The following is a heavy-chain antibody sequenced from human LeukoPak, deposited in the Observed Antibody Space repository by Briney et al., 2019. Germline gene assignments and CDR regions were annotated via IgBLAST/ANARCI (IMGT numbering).Heavy chain of an antibody. CDR3: ARVDYYDSGSYYGAFDI. CDR1: GGSISSSSYY. CDR2: IYYSGST. J-gene: IGHJ3*02. D-gene: IGHD3-10*01. V-gene: IGHV4-39*07. Sequence: SETLSLTCTVSGGSISSSSYYWGWIRQPPGKGLEWIGSIYYSGSTYYNPSLKSRVTISVDTSKNQFSLKLSSVTAADTAVYYCARVDYYDSGSYYGAFDIWGQGTMVTVSS.